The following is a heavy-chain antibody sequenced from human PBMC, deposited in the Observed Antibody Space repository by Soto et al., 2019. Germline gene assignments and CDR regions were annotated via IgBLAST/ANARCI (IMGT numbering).Heavy chain of an antibody. Sequence: PSETLSLTCTVSGGSINYSYWTWIRQPPGKGLEWIGYISYTGSANYNASFKSRLTISVDTSKNQFSLKLSSVTAADTALYYCARVNYGDYYYGMDVWGQGTTVTVSS. CDR1: GGSINYSY. V-gene: IGHV4-59*01. CDR3: ARVNYGDYYYGMDV. CDR2: ISYTGSA. D-gene: IGHD4-17*01. J-gene: IGHJ6*02.